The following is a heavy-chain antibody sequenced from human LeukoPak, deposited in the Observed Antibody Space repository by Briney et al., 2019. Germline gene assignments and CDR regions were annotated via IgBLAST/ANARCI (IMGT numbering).Heavy chain of an antibody. CDR2: IKNDGAVK. V-gene: IGHV3-7*01. CDR3: ARDYGLNCRSTSCAGAFDI. Sequence: GGSLRLSCAASGFTFSYHWMTWVRQAPGKGLEWVANIKNDGAVKNYVDSVKGRFTISRDNAKNSLYLQMNSLRAEDTAVYYCARDYGLNCRSTSCAGAFDIWGQGTMVTVSP. CDR1: GFTFSYHW. J-gene: IGHJ3*02. D-gene: IGHD2-2*01.